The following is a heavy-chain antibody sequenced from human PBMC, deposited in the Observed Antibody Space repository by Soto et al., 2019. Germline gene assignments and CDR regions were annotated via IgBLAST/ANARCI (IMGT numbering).Heavy chain of an antibody. D-gene: IGHD3-10*01. CDR3: ARHGFGPLHGLVDF. CDR2: INYDGYS. Sequence: QVQLQESGPGLVKPSETLSLTCTVSGGSITNYYCTWFRQPPGKGLEWIGYINYDGYSAYNLSLNGRATLSLDASKTQFSLMLESVSATDTAVYYCARHGFGPLHGLVDFWGPGTTVIVSS. J-gene: IGHJ6*02. V-gene: IGHV4-59*08. CDR1: GGSITNYY.